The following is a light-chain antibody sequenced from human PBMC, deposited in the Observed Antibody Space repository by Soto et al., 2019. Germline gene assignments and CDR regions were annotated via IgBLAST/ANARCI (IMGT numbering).Light chain of an antibody. J-gene: IGLJ2*01. CDR3: SSYAGSNNFHVV. CDR1: SSDVGGYNY. Sequence: SALTQPPSASGSPGQSVTLSCTGTSSDVGGYNYVSWYQQHPGKAPKLMIYEVSKRPSGVPDRFSGSKSGNTASLTVSGLQAEDEADYDCSSYAGSNNFHVVFGGGTKLTVL. V-gene: IGLV2-8*01. CDR2: EVS.